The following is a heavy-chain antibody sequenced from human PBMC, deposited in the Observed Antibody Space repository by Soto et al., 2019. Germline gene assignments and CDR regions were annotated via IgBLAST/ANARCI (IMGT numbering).Heavy chain of an antibody. CDR1: GDSISSRSYY. D-gene: IGHD3-22*01. CDR2: IYYSGST. CDR3: ARGTTYSYESSGPYGLDV. V-gene: IGHV4-39*02. Sequence: SETLSLTCTVTGDSISSRSYYWGWIRQPPGKGLEWIGSIYYSGSTYNNPSLRSRVSMSIDTSKNHFSLKLSSVSAADTAVYFCARGTTYSYESSGPYGLDVWGQGTTVTVSS. J-gene: IGHJ6*02.